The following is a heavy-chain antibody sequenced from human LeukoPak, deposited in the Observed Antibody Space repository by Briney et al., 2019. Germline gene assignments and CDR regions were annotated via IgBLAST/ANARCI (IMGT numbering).Heavy chain of an antibody. Sequence: SETLSLTRTVSGGSISSYYWSWIRQPPGKGLEWIGYIYYSGSTNYNPSLKSRVTISVDTSKNQFSLKLSSVTAADTALYYCARHDRNSGRYYDFDYWGPGTLVTVSS. CDR2: IYYSGST. V-gene: IGHV4-59*08. CDR3: ARHDRNSGRYYDFDY. CDR1: GGSISSYY. J-gene: IGHJ4*02. D-gene: IGHD1-26*01.